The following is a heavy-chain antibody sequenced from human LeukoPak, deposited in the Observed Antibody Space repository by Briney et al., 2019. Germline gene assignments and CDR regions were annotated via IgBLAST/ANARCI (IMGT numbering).Heavy chain of an antibody. D-gene: IGHD3-10*01. CDR1: GFTFSSYA. J-gene: IGHJ4*02. Sequence: GGSLRLSCAASGFTFSSYAMSWVRQAPGKGLEWVSVISGSGGSTYYADSVKGRFTISRDNSKNTLYLQMNSLRAEDTAVYYCAKDSGSYRGFDYWGQRTLVTVSS. V-gene: IGHV3-23*01. CDR3: AKDSGSYRGFDY. CDR2: ISGSGGST.